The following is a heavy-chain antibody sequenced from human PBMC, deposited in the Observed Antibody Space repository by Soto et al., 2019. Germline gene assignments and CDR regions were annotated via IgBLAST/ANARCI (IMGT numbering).Heavy chain of an antibody. V-gene: IGHV3-21*01. CDR2: IGGSSGHI. J-gene: IGHJ4*02. D-gene: IGHD2-8*01. Sequence: GGSLRLSCAASGFTISSYSMVWVRQAPEKGLEWVSSIGGSSGHIYYADSLKGRFTISRDNAKNSLYLQMNSLRVDDTAVYYCARTNGAYSNYFDYWGQGTLVTSPQ. CDR1: GFTISSYS. CDR3: ARTNGAYSNYFDY.